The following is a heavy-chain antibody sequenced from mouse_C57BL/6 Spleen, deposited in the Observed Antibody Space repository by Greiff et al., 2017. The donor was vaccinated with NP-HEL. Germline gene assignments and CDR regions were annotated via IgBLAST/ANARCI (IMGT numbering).Heavy chain of an antibody. V-gene: IGHV5-9*01. Sequence: EVQVVESGGGLVKPGGSLKLSCAASGFTFSSYTMSWVRQTPEKRLEWVATISGGGGNTYYPDSVKGRFTISRDNAKNTLYLQMSSLRSEDTALYYCARHVNYYGLYYFDYWGQGTTLTVSS. D-gene: IGHD1-1*01. J-gene: IGHJ2*01. CDR2: ISGGGGNT. CDR1: GFTFSSYT. CDR3: ARHVNYYGLYYFDY.